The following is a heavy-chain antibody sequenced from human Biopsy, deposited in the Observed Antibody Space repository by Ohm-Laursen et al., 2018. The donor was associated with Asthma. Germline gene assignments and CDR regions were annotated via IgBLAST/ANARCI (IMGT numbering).Heavy chain of an antibody. CDR1: GGSMSSSSYY. J-gene: IGHJ4*02. CDR3: ARGVDRVTGLLDHFDS. D-gene: IGHD2-21*02. V-gene: IGHV4-39*07. CDR2: ISYTGSA. Sequence: GTLSLTCTVSGGSMSSSSYYWGWIRQPPGKGLEWMGSISYTGSAYHNPSLKSRLTISVDTSKNQFSLKLTSVTAADTAVYYCARGVDRVTGLLDHFDSWGQGTLVTVSS.